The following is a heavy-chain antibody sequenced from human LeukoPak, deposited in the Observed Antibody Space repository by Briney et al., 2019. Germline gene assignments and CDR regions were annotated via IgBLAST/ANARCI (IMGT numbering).Heavy chain of an antibody. CDR1: GGTFSSYA. D-gene: IGHD3-22*01. CDR3: ARIYYDSSGYYSKGYYGMDV. J-gene: IGHJ6*02. V-gene: IGHV1-69*13. Sequence: GASVKVSCKASGGTFSSYAISWVRQAPGQGLEWMGGIIPIFGTANYAQKFQGRVTITADESTSTAYKELSSLRSEDTAVYYCARIYYDSSGYYSKGYYGMDVWGQGTTVTVSS. CDR2: IIPIFGTA.